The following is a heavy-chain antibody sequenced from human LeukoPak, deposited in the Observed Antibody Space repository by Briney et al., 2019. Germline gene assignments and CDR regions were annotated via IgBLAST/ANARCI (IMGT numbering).Heavy chain of an antibody. J-gene: IGHJ3*02. V-gene: IGHV3-15*01. D-gene: IGHD3-10*01. CDR3: TTASLLWFGELFPDAFDI. CDR1: GFTFSNAW. CDR2: IKSKTDGGTT. Sequence: PGGSPRLSCAASGFTFSNAWMSWVRQAPGKGLEWVGRIKSKTDGGTTDYAAPVKGRFTISRDDSKNTLYLQMNSLKTEDTAVYYCTTASLLWFGELFPDAFDIWGQGTMVTVSS.